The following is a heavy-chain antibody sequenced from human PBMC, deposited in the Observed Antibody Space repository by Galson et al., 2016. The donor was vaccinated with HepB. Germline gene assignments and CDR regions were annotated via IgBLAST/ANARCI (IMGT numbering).Heavy chain of an antibody. CDR2: ISWNSGSI. V-gene: IGHV3-9*01. D-gene: IGHD3-3*01. CDR1: GFTFDDYA. Sequence: SRRLSCAASGFTFDDYAMHWVRQAPGKGLEWVSGISWNSGSIGYADSVKGRFTISRDNAKNSLYLQMNSLRAEDTALYYCAKVLVGFWSDIGGDYFDNWGQGTLVTVSS. J-gene: IGHJ4*02. CDR3: AKVLVGFWSDIGGDYFDN.